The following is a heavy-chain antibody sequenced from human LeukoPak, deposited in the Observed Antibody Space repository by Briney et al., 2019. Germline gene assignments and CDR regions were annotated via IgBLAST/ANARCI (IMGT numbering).Heavy chain of an antibody. D-gene: IGHD1-1*01. CDR1: GFTFSSYW. Sequence: PGGSLRLSCAASGFTFSSYWMSWVRQAPGKGLEWVANIKQDGSEKYYVDSVKGRFTISRDNAKNSLYLQMNSLRAEDTAVYYCARDSLVPWNWNEDYWGQGTLVTVSS. V-gene: IGHV3-7*01. CDR2: IKQDGSEK. CDR3: ARDSLVPWNWNEDY. J-gene: IGHJ4*02.